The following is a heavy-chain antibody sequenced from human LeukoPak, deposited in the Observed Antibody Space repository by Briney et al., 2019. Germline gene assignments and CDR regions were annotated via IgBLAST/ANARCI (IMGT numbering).Heavy chain of an antibody. CDR2: VSGSGDRT. V-gene: IGHV3-23*01. CDR3: AKYMSSGQ. D-gene: IGHD6-19*01. J-gene: IGHJ4*02. CDR1: GFTFSNCA. Sequence: GGSLRLSCAAPGFTFSNCAMSWVRQAPGKGLEWVSGVSGSGDRTYYADSVKGRFTISRDNSNNTLFLLMNSLRAEDTAVYYCAKYMSSGQWGQGTLVTVSS.